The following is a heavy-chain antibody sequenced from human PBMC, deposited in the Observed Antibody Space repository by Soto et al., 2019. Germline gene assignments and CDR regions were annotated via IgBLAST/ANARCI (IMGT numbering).Heavy chain of an antibody. D-gene: IGHD3-9*01. J-gene: IGHJ4*02. Sequence: ASVKVSCKASGYTFTSYGISWVRQAPGQGLEWMGWISAYNGNTNYAQKLQGRVTMTTDTSTSTAYMELSSLRSEDTAVYYCARGLDSYDILTGSLCYWGQGTLVTVSS. CDR3: ARGLDSYDILTGSLCY. V-gene: IGHV1-18*01. CDR1: GYTFTSYG. CDR2: ISAYNGNT.